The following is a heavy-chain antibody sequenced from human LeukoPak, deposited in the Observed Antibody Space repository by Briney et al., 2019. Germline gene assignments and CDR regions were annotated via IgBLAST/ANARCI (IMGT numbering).Heavy chain of an antibody. D-gene: IGHD3-16*02. CDR1: GGSISSSSYY. J-gene: IGHJ4*02. V-gene: IGHV4-39*01. Sequence: PSETLSLTCTVSGGSISSSSYYWGWIRQPPGKGLEWIGSIYYSGSTYYNPSLKSRVTISVDTSKNRFSLKLSSVTAADTAVYYCARHRGYYDYVWGSYRHRANFDYWGQGTLVTVSS. CDR3: ARHRGYYDYVWGSYRHRANFDY. CDR2: IYYSGST.